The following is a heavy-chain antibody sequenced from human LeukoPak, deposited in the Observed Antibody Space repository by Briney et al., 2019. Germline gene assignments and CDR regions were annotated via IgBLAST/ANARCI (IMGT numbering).Heavy chain of an antibody. CDR1: GFTFSSYA. CDR2: ISGSGGNT. CDR3: ARNLGVIVPAAAFDY. Sequence: GGSLRLSCAASGFTFSSYAMGWVRQAPGKGLEWVSAISGSGGNTYYADSVKGRFTISRDNSKNTLFLQMNSLRAEDTAVYYCARNLGVIVPAAAFDYWGQGTLVTVSS. V-gene: IGHV3-23*01. J-gene: IGHJ4*02. D-gene: IGHD2-2*01.